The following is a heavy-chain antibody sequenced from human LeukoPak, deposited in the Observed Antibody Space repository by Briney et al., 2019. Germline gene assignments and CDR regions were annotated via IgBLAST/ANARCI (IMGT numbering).Heavy chain of an antibody. Sequence: GGSLRLSCAASGFTFSSYSMNWVRQAPGKGLEWVSSISSSSSSYIYYADSVKGRFTISRDNAKNSLYLQMNSLRAEDTAVYYCARDHGLANELPGDFDYWGQGTLVTVSS. CDR3: ARDHGLANELPGDFDY. CDR1: GFTFSSYS. V-gene: IGHV3-21*01. D-gene: IGHD2-21*01. CDR2: ISSSSSSYI. J-gene: IGHJ4*02.